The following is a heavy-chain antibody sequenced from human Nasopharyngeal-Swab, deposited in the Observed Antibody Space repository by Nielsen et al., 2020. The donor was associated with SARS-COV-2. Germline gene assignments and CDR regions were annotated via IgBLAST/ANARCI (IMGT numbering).Heavy chain of an antibody. Sequence: GESLKISCAASGFSFSTYGMHWVRQSPVKGLEWLTNIWYDGSNKYYADSVKGRFTVSRDNSKNTLFLEMDSLRAEDTAVYFCAKSMAYFQLSGTYNLDFWGQGTLVTVSS. J-gene: IGHJ4*02. CDR1: GFSFSTYG. V-gene: IGHV3-33*06. CDR3: AKSMAYFQLSGTYNLDF. D-gene: IGHD2-21*01. CDR2: IWYDGSNK.